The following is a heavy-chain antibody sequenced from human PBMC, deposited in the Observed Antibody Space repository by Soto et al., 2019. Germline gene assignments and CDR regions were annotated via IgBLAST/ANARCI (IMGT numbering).Heavy chain of an antibody. V-gene: IGHV4-39*01. J-gene: IGHJ5*02. D-gene: IGHD6-13*01. CDR2: IYYSGST. CDR1: GGSISSSSYY. Sequence: SETLSLTCTVSGGSISSSSYYWGWIRQPPGKGLEWIGSIYYSGSTYYNPSLKSRVTISVDTSKNQVSLKLSSVTAADTAVYYWARRGSSSWKNWFDPWGQGTLVTSPQ. CDR3: ARRGSSSWKNWFDP.